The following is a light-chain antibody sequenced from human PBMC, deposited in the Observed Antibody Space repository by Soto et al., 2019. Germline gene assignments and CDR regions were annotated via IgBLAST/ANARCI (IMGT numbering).Light chain of an antibody. CDR3: GSWDGGLIAWV. CDR2: EGD. J-gene: IGLJ3*02. CDR1: SSNIGNNY. V-gene: IGLV1-51*02. Sequence: QSVLTQPPSVSAAPGQKVTISCSGSSSNIGNNYVSWYQQFPGTAPKLLIYEGDKRPSGIPDRFSGSKSGTSATLGITGLQTGDEADYYCGSWDGGLIAWVFGGGTKLTVL.